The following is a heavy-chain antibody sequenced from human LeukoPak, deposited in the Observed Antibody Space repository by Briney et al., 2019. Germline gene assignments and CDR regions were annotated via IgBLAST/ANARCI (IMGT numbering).Heavy chain of an antibody. CDR3: ARDSKALGEAFDI. Sequence: GGSLRLSCAASGFTFSTYSMNWVRQAPGKGLEWVPSISSGSSYIYYADSVKGRFTISRDNVKNSLYLQMNSLRAEDTAVYYCARDSKALGEAFDIWGQGTMVTVSS. CDR1: GFTFSTYS. J-gene: IGHJ3*02. CDR2: ISSGSSYI. V-gene: IGHV3-21*01.